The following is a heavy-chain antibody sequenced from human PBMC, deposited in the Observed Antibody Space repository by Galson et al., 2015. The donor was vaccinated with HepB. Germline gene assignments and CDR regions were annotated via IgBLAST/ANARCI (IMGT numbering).Heavy chain of an antibody. V-gene: IGHV1-18*04. D-gene: IGHD6-19*01. CDR3: ARDKGTVAGYIGL. Sequence: SVKVSCKASGYTFTNYGISWVRQAPGQGLEWMGWISVYNGNTEYAQNLQGRVTMTTDTSTSAAYMELRSLRSDDTAEYYCARDKGTVAGYIGLWGQGTLVTVSS. CDR2: ISVYNGNT. CDR1: GYTFTNYG. J-gene: IGHJ5*02.